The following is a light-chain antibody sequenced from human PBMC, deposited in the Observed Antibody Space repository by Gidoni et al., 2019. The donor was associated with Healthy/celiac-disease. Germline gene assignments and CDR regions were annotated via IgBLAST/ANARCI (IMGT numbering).Light chain of an antibody. CDR3: QQYGSSPGT. CDR2: GAS. J-gene: IGKJ4*01. Sequence: EIVFPESPGTLSLSPGERATLSCRASQSVSNSYLAWYQQKPGQAPRLLIYGASSRATGIPDRFSGSGSGTDFTLTISRLEPEDFAVYYCQQYGSSPGTFGGGTKVEIK. V-gene: IGKV3-20*01. CDR1: QSVSNSY.